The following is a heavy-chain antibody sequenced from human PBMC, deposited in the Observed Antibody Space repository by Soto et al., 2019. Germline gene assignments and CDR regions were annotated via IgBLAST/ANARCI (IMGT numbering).Heavy chain of an antibody. D-gene: IGHD1-26*01. Sequence: GGSLRLSCAASGFTFSSYDMHWVRQAPGKGLEWVAVISYDGSKKYYADSVKGRFTISRDNSKNTLDLQMNSMRAEDTAMYYCARENVGGSIYFDYWGQGTLVTVSS. CDR3: ARENVGGSIYFDY. CDR2: ISYDGSKK. J-gene: IGHJ4*02. CDR1: GFTFSSYD. V-gene: IGHV3-30-3*01.